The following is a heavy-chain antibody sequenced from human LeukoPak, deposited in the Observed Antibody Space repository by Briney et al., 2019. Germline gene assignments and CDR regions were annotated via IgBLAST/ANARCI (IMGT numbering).Heavy chain of an antibody. CDR2: ISSSSSYI. D-gene: IGHD3-16*02. Sequence: GGSLRLSCAASGFTFSSYSMNWVRQAPGKGLEWVSSISSSSSYIYYADSVKGRFTISRDNAKNSLYLQMNSLRAEDTAVYYCARAPNDYVWGSYRYVPTNLDYWGQGTLVTVSS. V-gene: IGHV3-21*01. CDR3: ARAPNDYVWGSYRYVPTNLDY. CDR1: GFTFSSYS. J-gene: IGHJ4*02.